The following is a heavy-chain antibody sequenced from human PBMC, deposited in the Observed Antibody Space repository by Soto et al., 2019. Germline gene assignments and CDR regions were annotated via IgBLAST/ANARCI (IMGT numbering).Heavy chain of an antibody. CDR3: ARLSYCSGGSCYLYSRVFGYYFDY. V-gene: IGHV5-51*01. J-gene: IGHJ4*02. CDR1: GYSFTSYW. Sequence: GESLKISCKGSGYSFTSYWIGWVRQMPGKGLEWMGIIYPGDSDTRYSPSFQGQVTISADKSISTAYLQWSSLKASDTVMYYCARLSYCSGGSCYLYSRVFGYYFDYWGQGTLVTVSS. CDR2: IYPGDSDT. D-gene: IGHD2-15*01.